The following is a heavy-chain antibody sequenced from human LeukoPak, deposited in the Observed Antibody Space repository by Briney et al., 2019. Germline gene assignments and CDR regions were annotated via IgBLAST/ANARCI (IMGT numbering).Heavy chain of an antibody. Sequence: GGSLRLSCAASGFTVSSNYMSWVRQAPGKGLEWVSVIYSGGSTYYADSVEGRFTISRDNSKNTLYLQMNSLRAEDTAVYYCARESSSGWLDYWGQGTLVTVSS. CDR3: ARESSSGWLDY. V-gene: IGHV3-53*01. D-gene: IGHD6-19*01. J-gene: IGHJ4*02. CDR1: GFTVSSNY. CDR2: IYSGGST.